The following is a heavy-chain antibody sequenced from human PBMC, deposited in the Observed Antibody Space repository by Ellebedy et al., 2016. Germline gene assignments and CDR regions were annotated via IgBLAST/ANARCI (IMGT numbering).Heavy chain of an antibody. CDR3: ARYSSGWSHPSYYYYYYGMDV. CDR1: GFTFSSYS. D-gene: IGHD6-19*01. CDR2: ISSSSSTI. Sequence: GGFLRLSCAASGFTFSSYSMNWVRQAPGKGLEWVSYISSSSSTIYYADSVKGRFTISRDNAKNSLYLQMNSLRAEDTAVYYCARYSSGWSHPSYYYYYYGMDVWGQGTTVTVSS. V-gene: IGHV3-48*01. J-gene: IGHJ6*02.